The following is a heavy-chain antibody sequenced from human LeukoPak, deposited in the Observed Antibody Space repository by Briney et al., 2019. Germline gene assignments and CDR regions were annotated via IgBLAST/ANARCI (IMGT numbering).Heavy chain of an antibody. CDR3: AREGSCGGDCYNPTL. J-gene: IGHJ4*02. V-gene: IGHV1-2*02. CDR2: INPNSGDT. CDR1: GYTFTAYY. D-gene: IGHD2-21*02. Sequence: ASVKVSCKASGYTFTAYYIHWVRQAPVQGLEWMGWINPNSGDTNYAQKFQGRVTMTRDTSISTAYMELSSLIFDDTAVYYCAREGSCGGDCYNPTLWGQGTLVTVSS.